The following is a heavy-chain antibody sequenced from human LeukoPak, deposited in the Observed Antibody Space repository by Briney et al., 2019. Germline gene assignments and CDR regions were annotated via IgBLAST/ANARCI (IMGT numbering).Heavy chain of an antibody. J-gene: IGHJ4*02. CDR1: GGTFSSYA. CDR2: IIPIFGTA. V-gene: IGHV1-69*05. D-gene: IGHD3-10*01. CDR3: ARDNSMVRGVIITSPFDY. Sequence: SVKVSCKASGGTFSSYAISWVRQAPGQGLEWMGRIIPIFGTANYAQKFQGRVTITTDESTSTAYMELSSLRSEDAAVYYCARDNSMVRGVIITSPFDYWGQGTLVTVSS.